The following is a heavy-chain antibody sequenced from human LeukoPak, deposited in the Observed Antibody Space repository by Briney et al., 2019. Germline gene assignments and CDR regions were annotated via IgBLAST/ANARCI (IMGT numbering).Heavy chain of an antibody. D-gene: IGHD3-22*01. Sequence: SETLSLTCTVSGGSITNYYWNWIRQPPGKGLEWIGYIYYSGSTKYNPSLKSRVTISVDTSKNQFSLKLSSVTASDTAVYYCARHDSSGYHLDNWGQGTLVTVSS. J-gene: IGHJ4*02. V-gene: IGHV4-59*08. CDR1: GGSITNYY. CDR3: ARHDSSGYHLDN. CDR2: IYYSGST.